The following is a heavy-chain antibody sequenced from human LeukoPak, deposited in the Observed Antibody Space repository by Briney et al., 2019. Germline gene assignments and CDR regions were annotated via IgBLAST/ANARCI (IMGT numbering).Heavy chain of an antibody. J-gene: IGHJ5*02. Sequence: PSETLSLTCAVSGGSISSGGYSWSWIRQPPGKGLEWIGYIYHSGSTYYNPSLKSRVTISVDRSKNQFSLKLSSVTAADTAVYYCARAGGYYWSFWFDPWGQGTLVTVSS. D-gene: IGHD3-22*01. CDR1: GGSISSGGYS. CDR3: ARAGGYYWSFWFDP. V-gene: IGHV4-30-2*01. CDR2: IYHSGST.